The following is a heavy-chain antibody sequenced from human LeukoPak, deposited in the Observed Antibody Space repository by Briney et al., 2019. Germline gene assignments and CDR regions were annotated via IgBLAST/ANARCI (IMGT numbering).Heavy chain of an antibody. V-gene: IGHV3-33*01. CDR1: GFTFSRYG. J-gene: IGHJ5*02. D-gene: IGHD3-10*01. CDR3: ARDVWFGDYRWFDP. Sequence: GESLRLSCVASGFTFSRYGIHWVRQPPGKGLEWVAVIRYDGSAYSYADSVKGRFTISRDNSKNTLYLQMSSLRAEDTAVYFCARDVWFGDYRWFDPWGQGTLVIVSS. CDR2: IRYDGSAY.